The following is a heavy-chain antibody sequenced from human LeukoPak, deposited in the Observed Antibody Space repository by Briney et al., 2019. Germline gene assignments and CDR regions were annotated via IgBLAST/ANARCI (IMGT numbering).Heavy chain of an antibody. D-gene: IGHD5-18*01. CDR2: IYYSGST. Sequence: SETLSLTCTVSGGSISSYYWSWIRQPPGKGLEWIGYIYYSGSTNYNPSLKSRVTISVDTSKNQFSLKLSSVTAADTAVYYCARGPTMQLWFGIDYWGQGTLVTVSS. J-gene: IGHJ4*02. CDR1: GGSISSYY. V-gene: IGHV4-59*01. CDR3: ARGPTMQLWFGIDY.